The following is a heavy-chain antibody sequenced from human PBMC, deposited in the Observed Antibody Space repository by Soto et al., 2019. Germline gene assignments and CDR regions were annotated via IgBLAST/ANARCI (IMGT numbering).Heavy chain of an antibody. CDR3: AREARITMFRGFMRGSFDY. CDR1: GGTFSSYA. J-gene: IGHJ4*02. CDR2: IIPILGTA. Sequence: QVQLVQSGAEVKKPGSSVKVSCKASGGTFSSYAISWVRQAPGQGLEWMGGIIPILGTANYAQKFQGSVTITADEPTITAYMELSSLRSEDTAVYYCAREARITMFRGFMRGSFDYWGQGTLVTVSS. V-gene: IGHV1-69*01. D-gene: IGHD3-10*01.